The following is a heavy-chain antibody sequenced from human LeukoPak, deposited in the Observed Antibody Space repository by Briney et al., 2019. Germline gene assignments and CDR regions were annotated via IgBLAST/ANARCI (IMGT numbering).Heavy chain of an antibody. V-gene: IGHV3-7*01. D-gene: IGHD2-15*01. CDR3: ARVVVVVAVNPNWFDP. Sequence: PGESLRLSCAASGFTFTSYWMSWVRQAPGKGLEWVANIKQDGSEKYYVDSVKGRFTISRDNAKNSLYLQMNSLRAEDTAVYYCARVVVVVAVNPNWFDPWGQGTLVTVSS. J-gene: IGHJ5*02. CDR2: IKQDGSEK. CDR1: GFTFTSYW.